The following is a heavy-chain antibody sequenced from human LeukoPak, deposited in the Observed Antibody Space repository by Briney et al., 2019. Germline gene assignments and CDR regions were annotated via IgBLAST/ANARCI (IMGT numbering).Heavy chain of an antibody. Sequence: GASLKISCKGSGYSFTSYWIGWVRQMPGKGLEWMGIVYPGDSDTRYSPSFQGQVTISADKSISTAYLQWSSLKASDTAMYYCARHSDYGDDYTPFDYWGQGTLVTVSS. D-gene: IGHD4-17*01. CDR3: ARHSDYGDDYTPFDY. V-gene: IGHV5-51*01. CDR2: VYPGDSDT. CDR1: GYSFTSYW. J-gene: IGHJ4*02.